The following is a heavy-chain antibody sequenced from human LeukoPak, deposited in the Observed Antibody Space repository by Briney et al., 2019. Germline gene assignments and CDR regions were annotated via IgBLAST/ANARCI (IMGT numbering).Heavy chain of an antibody. CDR2: INQDGSER. CDR3: ARDSEYSSSSAFDI. D-gene: IGHD6-13*01. CDR1: GFTFSSHW. Sequence: QAGGSLRLSCAASGFTFSSHWMTWVRQAPGKGLEWVANINQDGSERYYVDSVKGRFTISRDNAKNSLYLQMNSLRAEDTAVYYCARDSEYSSSSAFDIWGQGTMVTVSS. J-gene: IGHJ3*02. V-gene: IGHV3-7*01.